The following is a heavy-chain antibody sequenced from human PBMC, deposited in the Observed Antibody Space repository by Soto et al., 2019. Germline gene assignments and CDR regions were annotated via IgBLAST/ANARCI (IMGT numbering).Heavy chain of an antibody. V-gene: IGHV3-23*01. Sequence: PGGSLRLSCAASGFTFSGYAMSCVRQAPGKGLEWVSAISGSGGSTYYADSVKGRFTISRDNSKNTLYLQMNSLRAEDTAVYYCATNAVAPDAFDIWGQGTMVTVSS. J-gene: IGHJ3*02. D-gene: IGHD6-19*01. CDR1: GFTFSGYA. CDR3: ATNAVAPDAFDI. CDR2: ISGSGGST.